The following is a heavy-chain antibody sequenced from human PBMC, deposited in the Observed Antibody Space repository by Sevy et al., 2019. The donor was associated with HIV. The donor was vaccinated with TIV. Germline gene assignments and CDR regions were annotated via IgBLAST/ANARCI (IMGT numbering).Heavy chain of an antibody. J-gene: IGHJ4*02. V-gene: IGHV4-38-2*01. CDR1: GYSMTSGYF. CDR3: ARVDSSGWSDY. Sequence: SETLSLTCAVSGYSMTSGYFWGWIRQSPGKGLEWIGSLYHSGTTYYSPSLKRRVTLSVDTSKNQFSLKVRSVTAADTAVYSCARVDSSGWSDYWGQGTLVTVSS. D-gene: IGHD6-13*01. CDR2: LYHSGTT.